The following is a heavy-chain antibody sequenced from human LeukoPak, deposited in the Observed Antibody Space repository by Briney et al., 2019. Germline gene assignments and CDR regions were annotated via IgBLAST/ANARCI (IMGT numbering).Heavy chain of an antibody. Sequence: GGSLRLSCAASGFRFNFFGMSWVRQAPGKGPEWVAVISYDGSNKYHADSVKGRFTISRDNSKNTLDLQMNSLRIEDTAVYYCARGSGYSYDFDFWGQGTLVTVSS. J-gene: IGHJ4*02. CDR2: ISYDGSNK. D-gene: IGHD5-18*01. V-gene: IGHV3-30*03. CDR3: ARGSGYSYDFDF. CDR1: GFRFNFFG.